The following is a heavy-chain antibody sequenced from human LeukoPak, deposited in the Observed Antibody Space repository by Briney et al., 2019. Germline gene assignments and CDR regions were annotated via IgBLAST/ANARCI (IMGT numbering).Heavy chain of an antibody. CDR2: ISGSGGST. D-gene: IGHD1-26*01. V-gene: IGHV3-23*01. CDR1: GFTFSSYA. J-gene: IGHJ4*02. Sequence: GGSLRLSCAASGFTFSSYAMSWFRQAPGKGLEWVSAISGSGGSTYYADSVKGRFTISRDNSKNTLYLQMNSLRAEDTAVYYCANQNQVGASFDYWGQGTLVTVSS. CDR3: ANQNQVGASFDY.